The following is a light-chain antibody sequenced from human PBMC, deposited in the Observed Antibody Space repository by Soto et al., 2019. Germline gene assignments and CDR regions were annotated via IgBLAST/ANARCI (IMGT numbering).Light chain of an antibody. V-gene: IGLV1-44*01. CDR3: ASWDVTLDGYV. CDR2: NYD. J-gene: IGLJ1*01. Sequence: QSVLTQPPSASGTPGQRVTISCSTSSSNLGDNTVNWYQHVPGTAPKLLIYNYDQRPSGVPDRFSGSRSGTSASLAISGLQSEDEADYYCASWDVTLDGYVFGTGTKVTVL. CDR1: SSNLGDNT.